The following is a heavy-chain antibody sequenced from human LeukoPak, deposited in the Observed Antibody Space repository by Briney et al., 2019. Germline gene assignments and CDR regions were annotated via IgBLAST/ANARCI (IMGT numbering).Heavy chain of an antibody. CDR2: IYHSGST. CDR3: ARGQWLPVFDF. V-gene: IGHV4-59*01. CDR1: GGFNTHYY. Sequence: ASETLSLTCSVSGGFNTHYYWSWMRQPPGRGLEWIGYIYHSGSTNYNPSLKSRVTISVDTSKNHFSLKLSSVTAAGTAIYYCARGQWLPVFDFWGQGTLVTVSS. D-gene: IGHD3-22*01. J-gene: IGHJ4*02.